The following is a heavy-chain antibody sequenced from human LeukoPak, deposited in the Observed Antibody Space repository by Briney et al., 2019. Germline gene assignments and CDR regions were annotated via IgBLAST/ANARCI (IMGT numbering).Heavy chain of an antibody. V-gene: IGHV3-7*01. J-gene: IGHJ4*02. CDR2: VEQDGDKK. D-gene: IGHD6-13*01. Sequence: HPGGSLRLSCAASGFTFSRYQMTWGRQAPGEGLEWVAKVEQDGDKKYYVDSVEGRFTISRDNAKNSLYLEMNSLRVEDTAVYFCVRDWGGIEAAGVYWGQGTLVTVSS. CDR1: GFTFSRYQ. CDR3: VRDWGGIEAAGVY.